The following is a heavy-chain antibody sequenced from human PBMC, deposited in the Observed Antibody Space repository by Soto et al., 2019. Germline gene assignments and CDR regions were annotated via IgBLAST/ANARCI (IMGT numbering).Heavy chain of an antibody. CDR1: GITFSSYD. CDR2: ISGSGGNT. Sequence: EVQLLEYGGGVVQPGGSLRVSCAASGITFSSYDMSWVRQVPGEGLEWVSGISGSGGNTYYADSVKGRFTISRDNSKSTLYLQMNGLRAGDTAVYYCANSYGRGGYWGQGTLVTVSS. V-gene: IGHV3-23*01. CDR3: ANSYGRGGY. D-gene: IGHD4-17*01. J-gene: IGHJ4*02.